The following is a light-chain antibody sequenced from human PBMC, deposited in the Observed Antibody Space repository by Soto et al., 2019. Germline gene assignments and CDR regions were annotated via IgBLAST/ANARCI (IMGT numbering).Light chain of an antibody. CDR1: QSVSSSY. V-gene: IGKV3-20*01. CDR2: GAS. J-gene: IGKJ2*01. CDR3: QQYGSSPPYT. Sequence: EIVLTQSPGTLSLSPGERATLSCRASQSVSSSYLAWYQQKPGQAPRLLIYGASSSATGIPDRFSGSWSGTDFTLTISRLEPEDFAVYYCQQYGSSPPYTFGQGTKLEIK.